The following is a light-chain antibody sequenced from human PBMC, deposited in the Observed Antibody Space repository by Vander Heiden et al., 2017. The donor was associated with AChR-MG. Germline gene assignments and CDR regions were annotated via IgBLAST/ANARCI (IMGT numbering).Light chain of an antibody. CDR2: SNN. V-gene: IGLV1-44*01. CDR3: AAWDDSLNGRV. CDR1: SSNIGSNT. J-gene: IGLJ3*02. Sequence: SVLTQPPSASGTPGQMVTISCSGSSSNIGSNTVNWYQQLPGTAPKLLSYSNNQRPSGVPDRFSGSKSGTSASLAISGLQSEDEADYYCAAWDDSLNGRVFGGGTKLTVL.